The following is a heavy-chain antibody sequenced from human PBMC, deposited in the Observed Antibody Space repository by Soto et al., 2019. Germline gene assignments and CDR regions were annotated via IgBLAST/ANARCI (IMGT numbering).Heavy chain of an antibody. CDR1: GGSISSSSYY. CDR3: ARRRNYYGMDV. Sequence: SETLSLTCTVSGGSISSSSYYWGWIRQPPGKGLEWIGSIYYSGSTYYNPSLKSRVTISVDTSKNQFSLKLSSVTAADTAVYYCARRRNYYGMDVWGQGTTVTVSS. V-gene: IGHV4-39*01. CDR2: IYYSGST. J-gene: IGHJ6*02.